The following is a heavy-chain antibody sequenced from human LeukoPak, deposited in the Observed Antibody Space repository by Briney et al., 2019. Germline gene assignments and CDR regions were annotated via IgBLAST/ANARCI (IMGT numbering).Heavy chain of an antibody. CDR3: VRSFRIPYCSGNSCYPTDFDF. Sequence: GGSLTLSCATSGFSVSSYWLHWVRQSPAKGLVWVSHVNGNGRSTSYADSVKGRFTIARDNAKNTLYLHMTSLRVEDSTVYYCVRSFRIPYCSGNSCYPTDFDFWGQGTLVTVSS. CDR1: GFSVSSYW. V-gene: IGHV3-74*01. CDR2: VNGNGRST. D-gene: IGHD2-15*01. J-gene: IGHJ4*02.